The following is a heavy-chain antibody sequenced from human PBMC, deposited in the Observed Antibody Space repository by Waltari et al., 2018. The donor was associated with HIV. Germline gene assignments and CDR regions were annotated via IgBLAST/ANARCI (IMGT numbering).Heavy chain of an antibody. D-gene: IGHD3-10*01. CDR1: AFQFSDAW. CDR3: ATEEGYGSGSYLDY. V-gene: IGHV3-15*01. Sequence: EEYLVESGGDLIKPGGCLRLPCSASAFQFSDAWMTWLRQAPGKGLEWVGRIKSKTDGGTTDYAAAVKGRFTISRDDSKNTLFLQMNSLKTEDTAVYYCATEEGYGSGSYLDYRGQGTLLTVSS. CDR2: IKSKTDGGTT. J-gene: IGHJ4*02.